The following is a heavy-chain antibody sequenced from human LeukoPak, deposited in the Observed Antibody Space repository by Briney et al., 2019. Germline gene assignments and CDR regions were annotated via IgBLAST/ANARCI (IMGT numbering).Heavy chain of an antibody. Sequence: GGSLRLSCAASGFTFSSYAMHWVRQSLGKGLEWVAVMSYDGFNKYYADSVKGRFTISRDDSKNTLYLQMNSLRAEDTAVYYCAKTKGYSYGYYFDYWGQGTLVTVSS. D-gene: IGHD5-18*01. CDR2: MSYDGFNK. CDR1: GFTFSSYA. CDR3: AKTKGYSYGYYFDY. J-gene: IGHJ4*02. V-gene: IGHV3-30*18.